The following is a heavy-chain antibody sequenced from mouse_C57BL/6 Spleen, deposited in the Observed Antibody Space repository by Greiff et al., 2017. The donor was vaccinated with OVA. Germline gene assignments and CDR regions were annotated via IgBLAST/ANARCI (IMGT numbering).Heavy chain of an antibody. Sequence: VQLQQSGAELARPGASVKLSCKASGYTFTSYGISWVKQRTGQGLEWIGEISPRSGNTDYHEKCKGKATLTADKSSSTAYMELRSLTSEDSAVYFCARGGIYYYGSSYAMDYWGQGTSVTVSS. V-gene: IGHV1-81*01. J-gene: IGHJ4*01. CDR2: ISPRSGNT. CDR3: ARGGIYYYGSSYAMDY. D-gene: IGHD1-1*01. CDR1: GYTFTSYG.